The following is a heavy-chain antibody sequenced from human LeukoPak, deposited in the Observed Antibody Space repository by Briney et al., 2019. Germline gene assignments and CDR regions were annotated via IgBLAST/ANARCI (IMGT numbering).Heavy chain of an antibody. D-gene: IGHD3-10*01. J-gene: IGHJ4*02. V-gene: IGHV3-30-3*01. CDR2: ISYDGSNK. CDR3: ARTTTPHYYGSGSYALGY. Sequence: PGGCLRLSCAASGFTFSTYAMHWVRQGPGKGLGRVAVISYDGSNKYYADSVKGRFTISRDNSKNTLYLQMSSLSALDTAVYYCARTTTPHYYGSGSYALGYWGQGTLVTVPS. CDR1: GFTFSTYA.